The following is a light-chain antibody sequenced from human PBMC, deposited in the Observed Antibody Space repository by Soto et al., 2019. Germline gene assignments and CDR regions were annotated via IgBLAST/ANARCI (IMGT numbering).Light chain of an antibody. J-gene: IGKJ5*01. Sequence: DIVMTQTPLSLSVTPGQPASISCKFSQSLISSNFAWYQHKPGQAPRLLIYGVSNRATAIPDRFSGSGSGTDFTLTINRLEPEDFAVYYCQQYHNSPITFGQGTRLEI. CDR1: QSLISSN. CDR2: GVS. CDR3: QQYHNSPIT. V-gene: IGKV3-20*01.